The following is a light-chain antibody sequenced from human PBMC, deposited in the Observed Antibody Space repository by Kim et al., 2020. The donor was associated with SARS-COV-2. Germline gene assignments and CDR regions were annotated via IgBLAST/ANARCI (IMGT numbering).Light chain of an antibody. CDR3: LPNNKYHWT. Sequence: AIQMTQSPSSLSASVGDRVTITCRASQGIRIDLSWYQQKPGKAPKVLIYAASSLQSGVPSRFSGSGSGTDFTLTISSLQPEDVATYYCLPNNKYHWTFGEGTKVDIK. CDR2: AAS. CDR1: QGIRID. J-gene: IGKJ1*01. V-gene: IGKV1-6*01.